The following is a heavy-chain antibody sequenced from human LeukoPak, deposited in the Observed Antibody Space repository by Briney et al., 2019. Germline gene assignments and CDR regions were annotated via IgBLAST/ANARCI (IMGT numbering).Heavy chain of an antibody. Sequence: ASVKVSCKAAGYTFSGFYIHWVRQAPGQGLEWMGWINPNSGGTNSAQNFQDRVTLTRDTSINTDYMELGRLRSDDTAVYYCASALRWDLLYNAFHIWGQGTMVTVSS. CDR1: GYTFSGFY. J-gene: IGHJ3*02. V-gene: IGHV1-2*02. CDR3: ASALRWDLLYNAFHI. D-gene: IGHD1-26*01. CDR2: INPNSGGT.